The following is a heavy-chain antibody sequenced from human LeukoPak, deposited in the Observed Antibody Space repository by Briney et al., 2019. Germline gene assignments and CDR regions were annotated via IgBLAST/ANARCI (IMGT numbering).Heavy chain of an antibody. J-gene: IGHJ6*02. Sequence: SETLSLTCTVSGGSVSSNIYYWNWIRQPPGKGLEWIGSIYYSGSTYYNPSLKSRVTISVDTSKNQFSLKLSSVTAADTAVYYCARRGSSSWYGNYYYYGMDVWGQGTTVTVSS. V-gene: IGHV4-39*01. D-gene: IGHD6-13*01. CDR1: GGSVSSNIYY. CDR3: ARRGSSSWYGNYYYYGMDV. CDR2: IYYSGST.